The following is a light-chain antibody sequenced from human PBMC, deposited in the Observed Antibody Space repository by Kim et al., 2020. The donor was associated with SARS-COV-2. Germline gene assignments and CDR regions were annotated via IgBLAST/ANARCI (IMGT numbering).Light chain of an antibody. CDR1: KLGDKY. J-gene: IGLJ1*01. CDR3: QAWDSSTHNYV. V-gene: IGLV3-1*01. CDR2: QDN. Sequence: SYELTQPPSVSVSPEQTASITCSGYKLGDKYVSWYQQKPGQSPVVVLYQDNQRPSGIPERFSGSNSGNTATLTISGTQAMDEADYYCQAWDSSTHNYVFGAGTKVTVL.